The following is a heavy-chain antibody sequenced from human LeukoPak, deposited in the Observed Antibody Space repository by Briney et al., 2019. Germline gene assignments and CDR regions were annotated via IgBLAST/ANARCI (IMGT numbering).Heavy chain of an antibody. CDR2: IYYSGST. Sequence: SETLSLTCTVSGGSISSYYWSWIRQPPGKGLEWIGYIYYSGSTNYNPSLKSRVTISVDTSMNQFSLKLSSVTAADTAVYYCARANGAAPWFDPWGQGTLVTVSS. D-gene: IGHD2-15*01. CDR3: ARANGAAPWFDP. J-gene: IGHJ5*02. CDR1: GGSISSYY. V-gene: IGHV4-59*08.